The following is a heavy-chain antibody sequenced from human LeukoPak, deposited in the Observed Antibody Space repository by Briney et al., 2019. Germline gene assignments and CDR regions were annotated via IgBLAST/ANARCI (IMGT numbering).Heavy chain of an antibody. Sequence: GGSLRLSCVASGFTFSSYAMSWVRQAPGKGLEWVSVIYSGGSTYYADSVKGRFTISRDNSKDTLHLQMNSLRAEDTAVYYCAKDRGVVVPGATDYWGQGTLVTVSS. CDR2: IYSGGST. V-gene: IGHV3-23*03. CDR3: AKDRGVVVPGATDY. CDR1: GFTFSSYA. J-gene: IGHJ4*02. D-gene: IGHD2-2*01.